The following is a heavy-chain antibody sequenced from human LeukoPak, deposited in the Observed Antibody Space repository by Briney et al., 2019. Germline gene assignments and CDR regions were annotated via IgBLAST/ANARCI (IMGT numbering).Heavy chain of an antibody. Sequence: GGSLRLSCAASRFAFSGYGMTWVRQAPGKGLEWVSTITPSGATTYYADSVKGRFTISRDNSKNTLFLQMNSLRAEDTAVYYCARGREGYFFDCWGQGTLVTVSS. J-gene: IGHJ4*02. CDR3: ARGREGYFFDC. V-gene: IGHV3-23*01. D-gene: IGHD1-26*01. CDR2: ITPSGATT. CDR1: RFAFSGYG.